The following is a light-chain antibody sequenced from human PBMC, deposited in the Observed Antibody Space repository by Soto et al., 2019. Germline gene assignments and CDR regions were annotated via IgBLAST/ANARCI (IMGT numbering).Light chain of an antibody. Sequence: QSVLTQPRSVSGSPGQSVTISCTGTSSDVGDYNYVSWYQQHPGKAPKLLIYAVNMRPSGVPDRFSGSKSGNTASLTISGVEDEDDDADSCCLYAGGDAWVFGGGTKVTVL. J-gene: IGLJ3*02. CDR2: AVN. CDR3: CLYAGGDAWV. CDR1: SSDVGDYNY. V-gene: IGLV2-11*01.